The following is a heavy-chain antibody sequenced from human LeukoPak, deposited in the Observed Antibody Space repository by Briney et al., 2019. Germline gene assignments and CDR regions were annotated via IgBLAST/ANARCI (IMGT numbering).Heavy chain of an antibody. CDR3: AGEDPQTTVPEGRDV. V-gene: IGHV4-59*01. CDR1: GGSLSTYY. Sequence: SETLSLACCVSGGSLSTYYWGWIPELPPRGLEWGGYNYYTGTTNYKPSLRSRLTISVDTSRNQFSLRLSSVTAAYTAVYYCAGEDPQTTVPEGRDVWRHGTTVIVSS. CDR2: NYYTGTT. J-gene: IGHJ6*02. D-gene: IGHD4-17*01.